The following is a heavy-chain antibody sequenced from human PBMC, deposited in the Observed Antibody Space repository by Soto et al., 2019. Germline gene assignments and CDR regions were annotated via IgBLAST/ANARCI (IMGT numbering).Heavy chain of an antibody. V-gene: IGHV3-23*01. Sequence: GGSLRLSCAASGFTFSSYAMSWVRQAPGKGLEWVSAISGSGSSTYYADSVKGRFTISRDNSKNTLYLQMNSLRAEDTAVYYCAKDADYYGSGSYFDYWGQGTLVTVSS. CDR1: GFTFSSYA. J-gene: IGHJ4*02. CDR3: AKDADYYGSGSYFDY. D-gene: IGHD3-10*01. CDR2: ISGSGSST.